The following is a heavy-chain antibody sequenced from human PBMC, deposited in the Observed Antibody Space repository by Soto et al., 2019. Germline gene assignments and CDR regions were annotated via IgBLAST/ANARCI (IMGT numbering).Heavy chain of an antibody. CDR3: ARDGLYDSGTLFDY. Sequence: ASVKVACKASGYTFPSYGISWVRQAPGQGLEWMGWISAYNGNTNYAQKLQGRVTMTTDTSTSTAYMELRSLRSDDTAVYYCARDGLYDSGTLFDYWGQGTLVTVSS. J-gene: IGHJ4*02. CDR1: GYTFPSYG. D-gene: IGHD1-26*01. CDR2: ISAYNGNT. V-gene: IGHV1-18*04.